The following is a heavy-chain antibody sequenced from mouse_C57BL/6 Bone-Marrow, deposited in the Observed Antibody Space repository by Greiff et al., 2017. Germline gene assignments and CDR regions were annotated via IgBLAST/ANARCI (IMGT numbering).Heavy chain of an antibody. V-gene: IGHV14-3*01. D-gene: IGHD1-1*01. Sequence: VQLQQSVAELVRPGASVKLSCTASGFNIKNTYMHWVKQRPEQGLEWIGRIDPAHGNTKYAPQFQGKATITADTSSNTAYLQLSSLTSEDTAIYYGASDDYYYGSFFDYWGQGTTLTVSS. CDR1: GFNIKNTY. CDR2: IDPAHGNT. J-gene: IGHJ2*01. CDR3: ASDDYYYGSFFDY.